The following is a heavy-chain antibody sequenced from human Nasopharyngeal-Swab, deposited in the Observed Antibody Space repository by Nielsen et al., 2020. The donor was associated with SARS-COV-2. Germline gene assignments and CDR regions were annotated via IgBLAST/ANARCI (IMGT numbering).Heavy chain of an antibody. CDR3: AKGVSAFDY. V-gene: IGHV3-23*01. J-gene: IGHJ4*02. CDR1: GFTFSSYA. CDR2: ISGSGGST. Sequence: GESLKISCAASGFTFSSYAISWVRQAPGKGLEWVSAISGSGGSTYYADSVKGRFTISRDNSKNTLYLQMNSPRAEDTAVYYCAKGVSAFDYWGQGTLVTVSS. D-gene: IGHD6-13*01.